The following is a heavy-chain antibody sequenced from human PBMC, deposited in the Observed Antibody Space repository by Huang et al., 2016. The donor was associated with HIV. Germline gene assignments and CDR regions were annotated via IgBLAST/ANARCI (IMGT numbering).Heavy chain of an antibody. V-gene: IGHV3-30-3*01. J-gene: IGHJ3*02. CDR2: IANDGSNN. CDR3: ARAKDTWDAYDI. D-gene: IGHD5-18*01. Sequence: QVQLVESGGGVVQPGRSLRLSCAASGFPFNNHAMHWVRQAPGKGRVWVAVIANDGSNNYYVEFVKGRFTISRDRSKSTLVLHMTSLRTEDTAVYYCARAKDTWDAYDIWGQGTMVIVSS. CDR1: GFPFNNHA.